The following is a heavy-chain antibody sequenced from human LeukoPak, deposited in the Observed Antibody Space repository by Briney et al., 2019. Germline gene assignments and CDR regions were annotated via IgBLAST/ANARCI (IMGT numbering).Heavy chain of an antibody. V-gene: IGHV3-48*04. CDR3: ARDLATTGGVEFDY. Sequence: PGGSLRLSCVVSGFAFSTYSMNWVRQAPGKGLEWVSYISGSSSTIYYADSVKGRFTISSDNAKNSLYLQMNSLRAENTAMYYCARDLATTGGVEFDYWGQGTLVTVSS. D-gene: IGHD5-24*01. CDR2: ISGSSSTI. CDR1: GFAFSTYS. J-gene: IGHJ4*02.